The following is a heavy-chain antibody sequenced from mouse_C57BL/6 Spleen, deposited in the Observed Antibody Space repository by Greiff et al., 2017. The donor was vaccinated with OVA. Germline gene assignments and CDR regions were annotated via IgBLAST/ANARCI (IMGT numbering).Heavy chain of an antibody. Sequence: QVQLQQSGPELVKPGASVKISCKASGYTFTDYYINWVKQRPGQGLEWIGWIYPGSGNTKYNEKFKGKATLTVDTSSRTASMQLSSLTAEDSAVYFCARGRTWDDLAWLAYWGQGTLVTVSA. D-gene: IGHD4-1*01. CDR1: GYTFTDYY. CDR2: IYPGSGNT. CDR3: ARGRTWDDLAWLAY. V-gene: IGHV1-84*01. J-gene: IGHJ3*01.